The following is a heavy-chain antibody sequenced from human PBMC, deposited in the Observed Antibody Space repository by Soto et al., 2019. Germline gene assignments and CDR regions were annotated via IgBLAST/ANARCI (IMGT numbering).Heavy chain of an antibody. Sequence: EMQLLDSGGSLVQPGGSLRLSCVASGLTFGRYAMTWVRQAPGKGLEWVSTISGNGDDTFYADSVRGRFTVSRDNSNNIQYVQMNSLRADDTAVYYCTKGGHFSHFDLWGRGTLVTVSS. J-gene: IGHJ2*01. V-gene: IGHV3-23*01. CDR2: ISGNGDDT. D-gene: IGHD3-3*02. CDR1: GLTFGRYA. CDR3: TKGGHFSHFDL.